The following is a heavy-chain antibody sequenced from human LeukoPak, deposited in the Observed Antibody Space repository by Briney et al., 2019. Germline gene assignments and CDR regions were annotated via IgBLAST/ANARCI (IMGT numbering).Heavy chain of an antibody. CDR1: GFTFDDSA. D-gene: IGHD3-10*01. CDR2: ITWDGGST. CDR3: AKDRTMEGPWCFES. J-gene: IGHJ4*02. V-gene: IGHV3-43D*03. Sequence: PGGSLRLSCAASGFTFDDSAMHWVRQAPGKGLEWVSVITWDGGSTYYADSVKGRFTISRDNSKNSLYLQMNGLRAEDTALYYCAKDRTMEGPWCFESWGQGTLVTVSS.